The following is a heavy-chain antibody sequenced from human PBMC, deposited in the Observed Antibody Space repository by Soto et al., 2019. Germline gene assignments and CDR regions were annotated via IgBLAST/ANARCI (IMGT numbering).Heavy chain of an antibody. J-gene: IGHJ4*02. V-gene: IGHV3-13*01. CDR3: ARFYADRWGFDY. D-gene: IGHD2-2*01. Sequence: GGSLRLSCAASGFTFSSYDMHWVRQATGKGLEWVSAIGTAGDTYYPGSVKGRFTISRENAKNSLYLQMNSLRAGDTAVYYCARFYADRWGFDYWGQGTLVTVSS. CDR1: GFTFSSYD. CDR2: IGTAGDT.